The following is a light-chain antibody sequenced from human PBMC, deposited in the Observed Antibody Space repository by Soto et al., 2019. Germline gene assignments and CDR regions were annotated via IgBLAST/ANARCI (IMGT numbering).Light chain of an antibody. CDR3: GSITSSSTSV. Sequence: QSALTQPPSASGSPGQSVAISCTGTSSDVGGYSYVSWYQQHPGKAPKLMIYEVSKRPSGVPDRFSGSKSGNTASLTISGLQAEDEADYYCGSITSSSTSVFGTGTKVTVL. J-gene: IGLJ1*01. CDR2: EVS. V-gene: IGLV2-8*01. CDR1: SSDVGGYSY.